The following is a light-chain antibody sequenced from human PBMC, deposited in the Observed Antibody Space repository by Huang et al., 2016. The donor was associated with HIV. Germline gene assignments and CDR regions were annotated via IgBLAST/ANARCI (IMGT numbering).Light chain of an antibody. CDR1: QDISYY. CDR3: QQYGDVPLT. V-gene: IGKV1-33*01. CDR2: DAS. J-gene: IGKJ4*01. Sequence: DIQMTQSPSSLSASVGDRATITCQASQDISYYISWYQQKPGKAPKLLIYDASSVETGVPARFSGSGSGTDFTFTISDLQPEDIASYYCQQYGDVPLTFGGGTTVETK.